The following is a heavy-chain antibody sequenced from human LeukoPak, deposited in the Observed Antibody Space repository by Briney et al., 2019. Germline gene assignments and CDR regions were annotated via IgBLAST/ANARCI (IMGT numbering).Heavy chain of an antibody. Sequence: SVKVSCKASGGTYSSYAISWVRQAPGQGLEWMGGIIPIFGTANYAQKFQGRVTITADKSTSTAYMELSSLRSEDTAVYYCARDQWLEENTNWFDPWGQGTLVTVSS. V-gene: IGHV1-69*06. J-gene: IGHJ5*02. D-gene: IGHD6-19*01. CDR3: ARDQWLEENTNWFDP. CDR1: GGTYSSYA. CDR2: IIPIFGTA.